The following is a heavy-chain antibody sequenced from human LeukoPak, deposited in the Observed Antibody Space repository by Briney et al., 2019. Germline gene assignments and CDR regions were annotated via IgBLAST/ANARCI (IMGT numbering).Heavy chain of an antibody. CDR1: GFIFSDYY. J-gene: IGHJ3*02. Sequence: GGSLRLSCAASGFIFSDYYMSWIRQAPGKGLEWVSYISSSGSTIYYADSVKGRFTISRDNAKNSLYLQMNSLRAEDTAVYYCARHGQIAAAAFDIWGQGTMVTVSS. CDR3: ARHGQIAAAAFDI. D-gene: IGHD6-13*01. V-gene: IGHV3-11*01. CDR2: ISSSGSTI.